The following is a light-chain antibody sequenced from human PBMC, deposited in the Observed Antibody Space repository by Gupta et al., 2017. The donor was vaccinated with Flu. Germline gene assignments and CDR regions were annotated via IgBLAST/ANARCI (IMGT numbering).Light chain of an antibody. CDR3: QQYDSLPLA. V-gene: IGKV1-33*01. CDR1: QDINNY. J-gene: IGKJ4*01. CDR2: STS. Sequence: PSSLSASVGDRVTITCQASQDINNYLNWYQHKPGKAPELLIYSTSYLETGVPSRFSGSGSGTDFTFTISSLQPEDIATYYCQQYDSLPLAFGGGTKVEI.